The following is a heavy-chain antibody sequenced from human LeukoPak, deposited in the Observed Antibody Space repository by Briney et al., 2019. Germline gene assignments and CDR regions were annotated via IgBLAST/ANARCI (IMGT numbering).Heavy chain of an antibody. D-gene: IGHD4-23*01. CDR3: ARDPTTVVTTPYYFDF. Sequence: TSETLSLTCAVHGGSFSGYHWNWIRQFPGKGREWSGEINGRGHTNYNPSLESRVTISVDTSKKQFSLKLSSVAAADTAVYYCARDPTTVVTTPYYFDFWGQGTLVTVSS. CDR2: INGRGHT. V-gene: IGHV4-34*01. J-gene: IGHJ4*02. CDR1: GGSFSGYH.